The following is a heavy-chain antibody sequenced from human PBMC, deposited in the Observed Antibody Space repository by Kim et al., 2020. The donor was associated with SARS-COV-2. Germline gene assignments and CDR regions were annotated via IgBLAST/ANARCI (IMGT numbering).Heavy chain of an antibody. D-gene: IGHD5-12*01. Sequence: ASVKVSCKASGYTFTSYGISWVRQAPGQGLEWMGWISAYNGNTNYAQKLQGRVTMTTDTSTSTAYMELRSLRSDDTAVYYCARDRRWLGGYSGYDSDYYGMDVWGQGTTVTVSS. CDR1: GYTFTSYG. CDR2: ISAYNGNT. CDR3: ARDRRWLGGYSGYDSDYYGMDV. J-gene: IGHJ6*02. V-gene: IGHV1-18*04.